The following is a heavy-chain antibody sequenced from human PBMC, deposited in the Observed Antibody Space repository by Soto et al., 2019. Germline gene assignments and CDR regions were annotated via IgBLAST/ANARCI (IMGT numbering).Heavy chain of an antibody. CDR2: ISGSGGST. V-gene: IGHV3-23*01. CDR1: GFTFSSYA. D-gene: IGHD3-3*01. J-gene: IGHJ5*02. Sequence: GGSLRLSCAASGFTFSSYAMSWVRQAPGKGLEWVSAISGSGGSTYYADSVKGRFTISRDNSKNTLYLQMNSLRAEDTAVYYCAKGNPSLWSGLNWFDPWGQGTLVTVSS. CDR3: AKGNPSLWSGLNWFDP.